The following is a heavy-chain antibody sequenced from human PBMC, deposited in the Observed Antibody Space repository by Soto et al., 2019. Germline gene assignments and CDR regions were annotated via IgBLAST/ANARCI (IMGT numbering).Heavy chain of an antibody. CDR3: ARDEGLRFLEWLSYGMDV. CDR1: GFTFSSYS. J-gene: IGHJ6*02. V-gene: IGHV3-48*02. CDR2: ISSSSSTI. Sequence: EVQLVESGGGLVQPGGSLRLSCAASGFTFSSYSMNWVRQAPGKGLEWVSYISSSSSTIYYADSVKGRFTISRDNAKNSXSLQMNSLRDEDTAVYYWARDEGLRFLEWLSYGMDVWGQGTTVTVSS. D-gene: IGHD3-3*01.